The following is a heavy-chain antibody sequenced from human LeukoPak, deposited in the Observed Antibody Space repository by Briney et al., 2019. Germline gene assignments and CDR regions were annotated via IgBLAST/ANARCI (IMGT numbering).Heavy chain of an antibody. V-gene: IGHV5-51*01. CDR2: IYPGDSDT. CDR1: GNSFNTYW. Sequence: AGESLKISCKGSGNSFNTYWIGWVRPMPGKGLEWMGIIYPGDSDTRYSPSFQGQVTISADKSISTAYLQWSSLKASDTAIYYCARRGGSGAYKADKFDYWGQGTLVTVSS. D-gene: IGHD3-16*01. CDR3: ARRGGSGAYKADKFDY. J-gene: IGHJ4*02.